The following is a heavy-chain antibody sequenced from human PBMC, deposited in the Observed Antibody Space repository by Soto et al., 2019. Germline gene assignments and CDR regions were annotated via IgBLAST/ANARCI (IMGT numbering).Heavy chain of an antibody. D-gene: IGHD2-2*01. CDR1: GFTFSSYG. J-gene: IGHJ4*02. V-gene: IGHV3-33*01. CDR3: ARDLAWEPTPRLGYCSITSCYEGVVDY. Sequence: QVQLVESGGGVVQPGRSLRLSCAASGFTFSSYGMHWVRQAPGKGLEWVAVIWYDGSNKYYADYVKGRFTISRDNSKNTLYLQINSMRAEDTAVYYCARDLAWEPTPRLGYCSITSCYEGVVDYWGQGTLVTVSS. CDR2: IWYDGSNK.